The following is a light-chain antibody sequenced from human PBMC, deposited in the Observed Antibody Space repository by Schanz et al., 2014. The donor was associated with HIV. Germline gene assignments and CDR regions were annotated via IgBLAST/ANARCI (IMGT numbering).Light chain of an antibody. Sequence: DIQMTQSPSSQSASVGDRVTITCRASQDIGNDLGWYQQKPGQAPKRLIYAASKLQSGVPSRFIGSGSGTEFTLTISSLQPDDFATYYCLQHNSYPRTFGQGTKVEIK. V-gene: IGKV1-17*01. CDR1: QDIGND. CDR2: AAS. CDR3: LQHNSYPRT. J-gene: IGKJ1*01.